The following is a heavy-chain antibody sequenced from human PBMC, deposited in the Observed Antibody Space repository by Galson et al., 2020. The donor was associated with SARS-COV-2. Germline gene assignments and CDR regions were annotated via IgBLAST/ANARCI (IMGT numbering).Heavy chain of an antibody. V-gene: IGHV3-30-3*01. Sequence: GGSLRLSCAASGFTFSSYAMHWVRQAPGKGLEWVAVISYDGSNKYYADSVKGRFTISRDNSKNTLYLQMNSLRAEDTAVYYCARDSANIPGGAFDIWGQGTMVTVSS. D-gene: IGHD2-21*01. J-gene: IGHJ3*02. CDR2: ISYDGSNK. CDR1: GFTFSSYA. CDR3: ARDSANIPGGAFDI.